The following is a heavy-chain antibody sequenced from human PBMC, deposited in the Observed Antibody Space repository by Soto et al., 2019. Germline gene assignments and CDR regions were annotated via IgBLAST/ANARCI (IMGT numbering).Heavy chain of an antibody. Sequence: PSETLSLTCTVSGDSISSSSYYWGWIRQPPGKGLEWIGSIYYSGSTYYNPSLKSRVTISVDKSKNHFSLKLSSVTAADTAVYYCARSEATVLDYWGQGTLVTVS. CDR2: IYYSGST. J-gene: IGHJ4*02. CDR1: GDSISSSSYY. CDR3: ARSEATVLDY. D-gene: IGHD4-17*01. V-gene: IGHV4-39*07.